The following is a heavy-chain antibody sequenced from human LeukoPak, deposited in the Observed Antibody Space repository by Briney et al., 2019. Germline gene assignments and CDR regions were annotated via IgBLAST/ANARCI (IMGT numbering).Heavy chain of an antibody. D-gene: IGHD3-10*01. Sequence: GGSLRLSCAASGFTFSSYAMSWVRQAPGKGLEWVSGISGSGGYTYYADSVKGRVTISRDNSKNTLYLQMNSLRAEDTAVYYCAKDSDAKFGVFDYWGQGTLVTVSS. CDR2: ISGSGGYT. CDR3: AKDSDAKFGVFDY. CDR1: GFTFSSYA. J-gene: IGHJ4*02. V-gene: IGHV3-23*01.